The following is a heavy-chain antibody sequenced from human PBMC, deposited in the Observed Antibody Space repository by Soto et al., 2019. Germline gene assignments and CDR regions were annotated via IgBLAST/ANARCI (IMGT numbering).Heavy chain of an antibody. CDR1: GGSISSYY. Sequence: SETLSLTCTVSGGSISSYYWSWIRQPPGKGLEWIGYIYYSGSTNYNPSLKSRVTISVDTSKNQFSLKLSSVTAADTAVYYCARYTLYYDSSGPFDDWGQGTLVTVSS. D-gene: IGHD3-22*01. V-gene: IGHV4-59*01. CDR3: ARYTLYYDSSGPFDD. J-gene: IGHJ4*02. CDR2: IYYSGST.